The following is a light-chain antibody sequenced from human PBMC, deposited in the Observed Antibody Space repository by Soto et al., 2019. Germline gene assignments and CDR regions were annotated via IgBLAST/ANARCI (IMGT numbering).Light chain of an antibody. Sequence: EIVMTQSPATLSVSPGERATLSCRASQSVSSNLAWYQQKPGQAPRLLIYGASTRATGIPARFSGSGSGTEFTHTISSLQSEDFAVYYCQQYNNWPPGTCGQGTQVESK. J-gene: IGKJ1*01. V-gene: IGKV3-15*01. CDR1: QSVSSN. CDR3: QQYNNWPPGT. CDR2: GAS.